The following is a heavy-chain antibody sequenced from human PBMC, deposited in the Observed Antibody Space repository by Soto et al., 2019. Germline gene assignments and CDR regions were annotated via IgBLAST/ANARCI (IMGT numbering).Heavy chain of an antibody. J-gene: IGHJ4*02. D-gene: IGHD3-10*01. CDR3: ASVLFRFGRGGGDY. Sequence: QVQLVQSGAEVKKPGSSVKVSCKASGGTFSSYTISWVRQAPGQGLEWMGRIIPILGIANYAQKFQGRVTITADKSTSTAYMELSSLRSEDTAVYYCASVLFRFGRGGGDYWGQGTLVTVSS. CDR2: IIPILGIA. CDR1: GGTFSSYT. V-gene: IGHV1-69*02.